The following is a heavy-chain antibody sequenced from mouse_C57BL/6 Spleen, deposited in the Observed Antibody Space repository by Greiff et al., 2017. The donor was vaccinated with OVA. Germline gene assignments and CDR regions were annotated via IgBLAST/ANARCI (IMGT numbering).Heavy chain of an antibody. V-gene: IGHV1-82*01. Sequence: QVQLKESGPELVKPGASVKISCKASGYAFSSSWMNWVKQRPGKGLEWIGRIYPGDGDTNYNGKFKGKATLTADKSSSTAYMQLSSLTSEDSAVYFCARSSYYSNYGYWFAYWGQGTLVTVSA. CDR3: ARSSYYSNYGYWFAY. CDR2: IYPGDGDT. D-gene: IGHD2-5*01. CDR1: GYAFSSSW. J-gene: IGHJ3*01.